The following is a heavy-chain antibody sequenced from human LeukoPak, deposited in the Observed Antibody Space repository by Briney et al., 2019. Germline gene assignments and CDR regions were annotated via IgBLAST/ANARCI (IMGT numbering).Heavy chain of an antibody. CDR1: GYSFTSYW. D-gene: IGHD4-17*01. CDR3: ARFPGSDDYVLGPWFDH. V-gene: IGHV5-51*01. J-gene: IGHJ5*02. CDR2: SYPVDSDT. Sequence: GESLKISGKGSGYSFTSYWSGWVRQMPGKGLEGMGISYPVDSDTRYSPSFPGQVPISADQSISTAYLQWSRLKASDTAMYSCARFPGSDDYVLGPWFDHWGQGTLVTVSS.